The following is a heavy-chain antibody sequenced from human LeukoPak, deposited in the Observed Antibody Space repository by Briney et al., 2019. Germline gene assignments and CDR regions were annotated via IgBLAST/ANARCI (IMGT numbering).Heavy chain of an antibody. V-gene: IGHV3-23*01. CDR2: ISGSGGST. D-gene: IGHD6-19*01. Sequence: PGGSLRLSCAASGFTFNSYAMSWVRQAPGKGLEWVSAISGSGGSTYYADSVKGRFTISRDNSKNKLYLQMNSLRAEDTAVYYCARAQYSSGWYKQENSQNPIDYWGQGTLVTVSS. CDR1: GFTFNSYA. CDR3: ARAQYSSGWYKQENSQNPIDY. J-gene: IGHJ4*02.